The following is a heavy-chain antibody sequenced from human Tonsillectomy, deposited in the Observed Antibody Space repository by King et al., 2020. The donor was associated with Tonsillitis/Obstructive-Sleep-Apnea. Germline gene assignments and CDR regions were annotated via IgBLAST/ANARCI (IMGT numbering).Heavy chain of an antibody. V-gene: IGHV4-34*01. Sequence: VQLQQWGAGLLKPSETLSLTCAVYGGSFSGYYWSLIRQPPGKGLEWIGEINHSGNTNYNPSLKSRVTLSVDTSKNQFSLKVSSVTAADTAVYYCARIPGVKYSGNFGPVNYYYYYMDVWGKGTTVTVSS. J-gene: IGHJ6*03. CDR1: GGSFSGYY. D-gene: IGHD4-23*01. CDR2: INHSGNT. CDR3: ARIPGVKYSGNFGPVNYYYYYMDV.